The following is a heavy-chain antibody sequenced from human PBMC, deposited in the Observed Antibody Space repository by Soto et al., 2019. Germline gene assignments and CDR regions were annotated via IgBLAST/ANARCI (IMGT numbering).Heavy chain of an antibody. CDR2: IFPLTDIP. CDR1: GGTFRNYP. J-gene: IGHJ4*02. V-gene: IGHV1-69*02. CDR3: ARGPLVVLNYFES. Sequence: QVQLVQSGTEVKKPGSSVKVSCKASGGTFRNYPINWVRQAPGQGLEWMGSIFPLTDIPDYAQNFQARFTIIADKSTSTDYMELSSLTSDDTAMYFCARGPLVVLNYFESWGQGTLVTVSS.